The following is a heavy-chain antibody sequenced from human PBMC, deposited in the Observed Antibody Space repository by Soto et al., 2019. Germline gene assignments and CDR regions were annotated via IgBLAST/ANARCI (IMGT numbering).Heavy chain of an antibody. J-gene: IGHJ6*02. V-gene: IGHV3-30*18. CDR1: GFTFSSYG. CDR2: ISYDGSNK. CDR3: AKDTEGIFSSWYPNYYYGMDV. Sequence: QVQLVESGGGVVQPGRSLRLSCAASGFTFSSYGMHWVRQAPGKGLEWVAVISYDGSNKYYADSVKGRFTISRDNSKNTLYLQMNSLRAEDTAVYYCAKDTEGIFSSWYPNYYYGMDVWGQGTTVTVSS. D-gene: IGHD6-13*01.